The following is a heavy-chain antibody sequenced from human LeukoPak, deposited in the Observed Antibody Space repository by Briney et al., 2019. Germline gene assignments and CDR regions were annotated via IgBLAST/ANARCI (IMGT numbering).Heavy chain of an antibody. V-gene: IGHV1-69*13. CDR1: GGTFISYA. CDR2: IIPIFGTA. J-gene: IGHJ6*02. Sequence: SVKVSCKASGGTFISYAISWVRQAPGQGLEWMGGIIPIFGTANYAQKFQGRVTITADESTSTAYMELSSLRSEDTAVYYCARVLIVGANPPYYYYYGMDVWGQGTTVTVSS. D-gene: IGHD1-26*01. CDR3: ARVLIVGANPPYYYYYGMDV.